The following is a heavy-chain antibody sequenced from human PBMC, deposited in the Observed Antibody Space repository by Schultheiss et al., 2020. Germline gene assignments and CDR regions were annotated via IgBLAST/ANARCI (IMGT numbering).Heavy chain of an antibody. CDR3: ARTDYFGNSGAGTHDAFEV. D-gene: IGHD4-23*01. V-gene: IGHV2-70*04. CDR2: IDWNDDK. J-gene: IGHJ3*01. CDR1: GFSLSTRGMR. Sequence: SGPTLVKPTQTLTLTCTFAGFSLSTRGMRVSWIRQPPGKALEWLARIDWNDDKFYSTSLKTRLTVSKDTSKNQVVLTMTNMDPVDTDTYYCARTDYFGNSGAGTHDAFEVWGQGTMVTVSS.